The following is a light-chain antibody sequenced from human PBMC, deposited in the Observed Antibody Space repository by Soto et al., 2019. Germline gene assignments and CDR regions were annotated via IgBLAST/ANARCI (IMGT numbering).Light chain of an antibody. CDR3: HQRQRWPRT. J-gene: IGKJ1*01. CDR1: LSVSVY. CDR2: EAS. Sequence: VVLTQSPATLSLSPGERATLSCRTSLSVSVYLDWYQQKPGQAPRLLIYEASNRAAGVPGRFSGSGSGTDFTLTITRLEPEDFAFYYCHQRQRWPRTFGQGTKVDIK. V-gene: IGKV3-11*01.